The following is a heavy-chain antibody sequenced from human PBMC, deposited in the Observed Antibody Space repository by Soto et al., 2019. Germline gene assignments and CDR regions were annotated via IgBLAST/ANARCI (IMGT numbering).Heavy chain of an antibody. CDR3: ARDNYDSSGWRPYYFDY. V-gene: IGHV4-59*01. J-gene: IGHJ4*02. CDR1: GGSISSYY. D-gene: IGHD3-22*01. CDR2: IYYSGNT. Sequence: SETLSLTCTVSGGSISSYYWSWIRQPPGKGLEWIGYIYYSGNTNYNPSLKSRVTISVDTSKNQFSLKLSSVTAADTAVYYCARDNYDSSGWRPYYFDYWGQGTLVTVSS.